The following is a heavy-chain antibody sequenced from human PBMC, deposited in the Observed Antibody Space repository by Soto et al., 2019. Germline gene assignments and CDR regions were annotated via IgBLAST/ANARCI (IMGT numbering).Heavy chain of an antibody. J-gene: IGHJ5*02. D-gene: IGHD6-13*01. Sequence: GEALKISCKCSGYTFTNYWINWVRQMPGKGLEWMGTIDTSDSYTNYSPSFQGHVTISVDKSVNTAYLQWSSLKASDTAMYYCARQPVLHLAEAGKRNWFDPWGQGTLVTVSS. CDR3: ARQPVLHLAEAGKRNWFDP. CDR1: GYTFTNYW. V-gene: IGHV5-10-1*01. CDR2: IDTSDSYT.